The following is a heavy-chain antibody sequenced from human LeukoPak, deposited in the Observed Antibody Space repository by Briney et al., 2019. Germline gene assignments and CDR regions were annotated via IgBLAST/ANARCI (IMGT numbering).Heavy chain of an antibody. V-gene: IGHV3-7*01. D-gene: IGHD2-15*01. CDR1: GFTFRNYW. Sequence: GGSLRLSCAASGFTFRNYWMGWVRQAPGKGLEWVANTKPDGSAEYYADSVRGRFTTSRDNANNFLYLQMYSLRAEDTAVYYCARDGGLNTIFDYWGQGTLVTVSS. J-gene: IGHJ4*02. CDR2: TKPDGSAE. CDR3: ARDGGLNTIFDY.